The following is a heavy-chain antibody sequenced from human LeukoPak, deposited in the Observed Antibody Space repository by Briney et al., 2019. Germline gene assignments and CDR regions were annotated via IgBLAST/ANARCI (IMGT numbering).Heavy chain of an antibody. CDR2: ISGSGGST. CDR1: GFPFSSYA. Sequence: GSLSLSCAASGFPFSSYAMSWVRQAPGKGLEWVSAISGSGGSTYYADSVKGRFTISRDNSKNTLYLQMNSLRAEDTAVYYCAKDPEGGYSGYFDYWGQGTLVTVSS. CDR3: AKDPEGGYSGYFDY. V-gene: IGHV3-23*01. D-gene: IGHD5-12*01. J-gene: IGHJ4*02.